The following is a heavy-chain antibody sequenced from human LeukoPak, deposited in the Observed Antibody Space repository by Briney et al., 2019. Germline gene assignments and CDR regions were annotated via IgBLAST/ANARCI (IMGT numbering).Heavy chain of an antibody. V-gene: IGHV1-18*01. Sequence: ASVKVSCKASGYTFTSYGISGVRQAPGQVLEWMGWISAYNGNTNYAQKLQGRVTMTTDTSTSTAYMELRSLRSDDTAVYYCARAEWYYDFWSGYYIDYWGQGTLVTVSS. CDR1: GYTFTSYG. D-gene: IGHD3-3*01. CDR2: ISAYNGNT. CDR3: ARAEWYYDFWSGYYIDY. J-gene: IGHJ4*02.